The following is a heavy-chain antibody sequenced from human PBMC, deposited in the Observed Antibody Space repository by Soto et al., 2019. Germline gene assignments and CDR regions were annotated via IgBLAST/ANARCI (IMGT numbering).Heavy chain of an antibody. D-gene: IGHD1-1*01. CDR3: AKGVRRTWTEMDV. V-gene: IGHV3-9*01. Sequence: EVQLVESGGDLVQPGGSLRLSCAAFGFSLDDYTMHWVRQAAGKGLEWVAGITSNSDKRAYAASVRGRFTVSKDYARNSLYLQMDRLRIKATALYYCAKGVRRTWTEMDVWGHGTAVIVSS. J-gene: IGHJ6*02. CDR2: ITSNSDKR. CDR1: GFSLDDYT.